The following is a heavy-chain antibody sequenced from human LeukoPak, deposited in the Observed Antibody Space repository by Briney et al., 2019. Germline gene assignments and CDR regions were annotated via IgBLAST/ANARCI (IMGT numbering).Heavy chain of an antibody. Sequence: SSETLSLTCAVSGGSFFGSHWNWICQSPQKGLEWIGEINHSGRTNYNPSLKSRVTISVDTSKSQLFLKLPAVSAADTPAYYCSSDATNVVSIQYYFDFWGQGTLVTVSA. V-gene: IGHV4-34*01. J-gene: IGHJ4*02. CDR1: GGSFFGSH. CDR2: INHSGRT. D-gene: IGHD2-8*01. CDR3: SSDATNVVSIQYYFDF.